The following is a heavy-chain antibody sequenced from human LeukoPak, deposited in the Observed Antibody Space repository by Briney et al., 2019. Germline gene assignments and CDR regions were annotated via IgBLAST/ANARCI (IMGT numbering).Heavy chain of an antibody. Sequence: GGSLRLSCAASGFTASRNYMSWVRPAPEKGLEWVSVIFSEGSTYYADSVKGRITISRDNSTNSVYLHMNSRRPEATAVNFCAGVKGSGSYDYFDYCGQGKLVAVSS. CDR3: AGVKGSGSYDYFDY. CDR1: GFTASRNY. CDR2: IFSEGST. V-gene: IGHV3-66*01. D-gene: IGHD1-26*01. J-gene: IGHJ4*02.